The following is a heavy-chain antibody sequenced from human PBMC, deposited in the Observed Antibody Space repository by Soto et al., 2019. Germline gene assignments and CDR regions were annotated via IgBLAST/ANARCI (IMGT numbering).Heavy chain of an antibody. Sequence: EVQLLESGGGLVQPGGSPRLSCAASGFTFSSYAMSWVRQAPGKGLEWVSAISGSGGSTYYADSVKGRFTISRDNSKNTLYLQLNSLRAADTAVYYCAKDRVGWDWLLRSDYFDYWGQGTLVTVSS. CDR1: GFTFSSYA. CDR3: AKDRVGWDWLLRSDYFDY. CDR2: ISGSGGST. J-gene: IGHJ4*02. D-gene: IGHD3-9*01. V-gene: IGHV3-23*01.